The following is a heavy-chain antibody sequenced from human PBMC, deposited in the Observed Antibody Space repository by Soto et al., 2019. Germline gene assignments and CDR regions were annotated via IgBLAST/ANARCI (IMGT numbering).Heavy chain of an antibody. Sequence: SETLSLTCAVYGGSFSGYYWSWIRQPPGKGLEWIGEINHSGSTNYNPSLKSRVTISVDTSKNQFSLKLSSVTAADTAVYYCARGIIGYGSGHWFDPWGQGTLVTVSS. V-gene: IGHV4-34*01. J-gene: IGHJ5*02. D-gene: IGHD3-10*01. CDR1: GGSFSGYY. CDR3: ARGIIGYGSGHWFDP. CDR2: INHSGST.